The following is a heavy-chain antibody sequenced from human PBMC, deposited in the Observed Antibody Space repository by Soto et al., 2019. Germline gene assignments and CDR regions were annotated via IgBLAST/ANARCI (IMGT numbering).Heavy chain of an antibody. V-gene: IGHV3-30-3*01. CDR3: AREGGRPGGGYCCHIDV. CDR2: TTYDGSNR. J-gene: IGHJ6*02. CDR1: GFTFSSYS. Sequence: QVQLVESGGGVVQPGRSLRLSCAASGFTFSSYSMNWVRQAPGKGLEWVAVTTYDGSNRYYADSVKGRFTISRNKSKSTVYMQMNSLRDEDTAVYYCAREGGRPGGGYCCHIDVWGHGTTVTVSS. D-gene: IGHD2-21*01.